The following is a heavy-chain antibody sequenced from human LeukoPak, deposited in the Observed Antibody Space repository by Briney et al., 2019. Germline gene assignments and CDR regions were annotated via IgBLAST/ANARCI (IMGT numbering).Heavy chain of an antibody. V-gene: IGHV3-30*02. CDR1: GFTFGSYG. CDR3: ARQQEYYYDSSGLDY. CDR2: IRYEGSNK. D-gene: IGHD3-22*01. Sequence: GGSLRLSCAASGFTFGSYGMHWVRQAPGKGLEWVAFIRYEGSNKYYADSVKGRFTISRDNSKNTLYLQMNSLRAEDTAVYYCARQQEYYYDSSGLDYWGQGTLVTVSS. J-gene: IGHJ4*02.